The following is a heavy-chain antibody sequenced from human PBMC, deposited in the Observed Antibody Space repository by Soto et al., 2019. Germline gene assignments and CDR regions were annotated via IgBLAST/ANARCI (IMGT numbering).Heavy chain of an antibody. CDR1: GGSISSSSYY. J-gene: IGHJ6*03. CDR3: AEYYDYIWGSYRPRDYYMDV. V-gene: IGHV4-39*01. D-gene: IGHD3-16*02. Sequence: SETLSLTCTVSGGSISSSSYYWGWIRQPPGKGLEWIGSIYYSGSTYYNPSLKSRVTISVDTSKNQFSLKLSSVTAADTAVYYCAEYYDYIWGSYRPRDYYMDVWGKGTTVTVSS. CDR2: IYYSGST.